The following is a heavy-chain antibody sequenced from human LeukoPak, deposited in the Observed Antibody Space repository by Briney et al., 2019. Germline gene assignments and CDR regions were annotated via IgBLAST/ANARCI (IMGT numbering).Heavy chain of an antibody. Sequence: SETLSLTCAVYGGSFRDYYWSWIRQPPGKGLEWIGEINHSGSTNYNPSLKSRVTISLDTSKNRFSLKLTSVTAADTALYYCAKAPYLSSGSWGQGILVAVSS. D-gene: IGHD3-22*01. V-gene: IGHV4-34*01. CDR1: GGSFRDYY. J-gene: IGHJ3*01. CDR2: INHSGST. CDR3: AKAPYLSSGS.